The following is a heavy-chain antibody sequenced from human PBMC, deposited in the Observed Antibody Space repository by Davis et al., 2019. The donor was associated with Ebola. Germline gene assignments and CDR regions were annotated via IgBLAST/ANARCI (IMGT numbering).Heavy chain of an antibody. CDR2: IYYSGST. J-gene: IGHJ5*02. D-gene: IGHD2/OR15-2a*01. Sequence: SETLSLTCTVSGGSIRSLYWSWIRQPPGKGLEWIGNIYYSGSTNYNPSLKSRVTMSVDTSKNQFSLKLSSVTAADTAVYYCARGGAFLGPWGQGTLVTVSS. CDR3: ARGGAFLGP. CDR1: GGSIRSLY. V-gene: IGHV4-59*11.